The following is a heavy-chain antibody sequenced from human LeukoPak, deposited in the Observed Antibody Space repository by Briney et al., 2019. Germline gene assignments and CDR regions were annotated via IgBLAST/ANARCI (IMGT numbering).Heavy chain of an antibody. CDR3: AKARFGVLTRWDY. V-gene: IGHV3-23*01. D-gene: IGHD3-3*01. J-gene: IGHJ4*02. Sequence: PGGSLRLPCAASGFTFSSYAMSWVRQAPGKGLEWVSVISGGGGSTYYADSVKGRFTISRDNSKSTLYLQMNSLRAEDTAIYYCAKARFGVLTRWDYWGQGTLVTVSS. CDR2: ISGGGGST. CDR1: GFTFSSYA.